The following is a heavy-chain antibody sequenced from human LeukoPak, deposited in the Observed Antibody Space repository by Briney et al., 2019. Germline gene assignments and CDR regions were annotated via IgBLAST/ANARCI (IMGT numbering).Heavy chain of an antibody. CDR2: INHSGST. J-gene: IGHJ6*02. V-gene: IGHV4-34*01. Sequence: SETLSLTCAVYGVSFSGYYWSWIRQPPGKGLEWIGEINHSGSTNYNPSLKSRVTISVDASKNQFSLKLSSVTAADTAVYYCARKRGYCTNGVCSWGMDVWGQGTTVTVSS. CDR3: ARKRGYCTNGVCSWGMDV. CDR1: GVSFSGYY. D-gene: IGHD2-8*01.